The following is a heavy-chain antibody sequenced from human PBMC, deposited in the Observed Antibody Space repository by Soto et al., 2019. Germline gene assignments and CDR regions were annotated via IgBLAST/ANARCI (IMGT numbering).Heavy chain of an antibody. D-gene: IGHD5-12*01. V-gene: IGHV3-53*02. J-gene: IGHJ4*02. CDR1: GFTVTNDY. CDR2: IYFST. Sequence: EVQLVETGGGLIQPGGSLRLSCAASGFTVTNDYMTWVRQAPGKGLEWVSVIYFSTYYADSVKGRFTISRDNSKNTLYLQMNSLRPEDTAVYYCARSPGKSWLQDWGQGTLVTVSS. CDR3: ARSPGKSWLQD.